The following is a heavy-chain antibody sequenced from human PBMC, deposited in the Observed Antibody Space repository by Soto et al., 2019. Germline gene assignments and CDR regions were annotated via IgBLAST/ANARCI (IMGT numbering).Heavy chain of an antibody. CDR2: IHYSGRT. Sequence: SETLPLTCSVCNGSISGFYWTWIRQHPGKILEWIGYIHYSGRTDYNRSLTSRATMSVDTCKNQFYLNLKPITAADTSVYFCVRVGVGIGNHFDSWGQGTLVSVSS. J-gene: IGHJ4*02. CDR1: NGSISGFY. V-gene: IGHV4-59*12. CDR3: VRVGVGIGNHFDS. D-gene: IGHD1-26*01.